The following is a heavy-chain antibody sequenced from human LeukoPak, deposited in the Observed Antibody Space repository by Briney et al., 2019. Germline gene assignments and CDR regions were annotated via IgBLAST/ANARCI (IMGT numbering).Heavy chain of an antibody. D-gene: IGHD4-17*01. J-gene: IGHJ4*02. CDR3: ARGTVSFDY. Sequence: GASVKISCKASGYIFTKYGFTWVRQAPGQGLEWMGWISAYDGYTNHAQKFQGRVTMTTDTSTSTAYMELRSLRSDDTAVYYCARGTVSFDYWGQGTLVTVSS. CDR2: ISAYDGYT. V-gene: IGHV1-18*01. CDR1: GYIFTKYG.